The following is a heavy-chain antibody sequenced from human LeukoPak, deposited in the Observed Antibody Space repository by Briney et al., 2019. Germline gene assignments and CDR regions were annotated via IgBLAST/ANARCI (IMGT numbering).Heavy chain of an antibody. D-gene: IGHD6-19*01. J-gene: IGHJ6*02. CDR2: ISYDGSNK. Sequence: GGSLRLSCAASGFTFSSYAMHWVRQAPGKGLEWVAVISYDGSNKYYADSVKGRFTISRDNSKNTLYLQMNSLRAGDTAVYYCARDRGSSGWYPTYNMDVWGQGTTVTVSS. CDR3: ARDRGSSGWYPTYNMDV. CDR1: GFTFSSYA. V-gene: IGHV3-30-3*01.